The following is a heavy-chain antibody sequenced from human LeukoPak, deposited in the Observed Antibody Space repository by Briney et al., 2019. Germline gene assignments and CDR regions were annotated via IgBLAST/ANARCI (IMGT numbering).Heavy chain of an antibody. CDR2: INLYSGGT. J-gene: IGHJ4*02. CDR1: GYTFTAHH. V-gene: IGHV1-2*02. Sequence: SVKVSCKASGYTFTAHHIHWVRQAPEQGLEWMGWINLYSGGTHYAQKFQGRVTMTMDTSINAAYMELSRLGSDDTAVYYCARVAGGDWYYFDFWGQGSLVTVSS. CDR3: ARVAGGDWYYFDF. D-gene: IGHD2-21*02.